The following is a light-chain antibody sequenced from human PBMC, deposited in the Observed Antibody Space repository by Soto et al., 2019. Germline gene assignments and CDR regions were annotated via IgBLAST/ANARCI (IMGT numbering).Light chain of an antibody. Sequence: QSVLTQPPSVSAAPGQKVTISCSGSRYSIGNNYVSWYQQVPGTAPKLLIYDNNKRPSGIPDRFSASTSGTSATLAISGLQTGDEADYYCTTWDSSLTARVFGGGTKVTVL. J-gene: IGLJ3*02. CDR1: RYSIGNNY. CDR3: TTWDSSLTARV. V-gene: IGLV1-51*01. CDR2: DNN.